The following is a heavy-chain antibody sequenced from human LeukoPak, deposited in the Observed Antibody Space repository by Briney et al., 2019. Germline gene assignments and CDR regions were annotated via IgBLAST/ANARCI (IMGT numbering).Heavy chain of an antibody. J-gene: IGHJ5*02. D-gene: IGHD3-16*02. Sequence: PSETLSLTCAVYGGSFSGYYWSWIRQPPGKGLEWIGEISHSGSTNYNPSLKSRVTMPVDTSKNQFSLKLSSVTAADTAVYYCARHSLGVGPDWFDPWGQGTLVTVSS. CDR3: ARHSLGVGPDWFDP. V-gene: IGHV4-34*01. CDR1: GGSFSGYY. CDR2: ISHSGST.